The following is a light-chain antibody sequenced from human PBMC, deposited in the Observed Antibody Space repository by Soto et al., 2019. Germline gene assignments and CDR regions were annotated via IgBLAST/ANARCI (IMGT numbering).Light chain of an antibody. V-gene: IGKV3-11*01. CDR2: GAS. Sequence: EIVLTPSPGTLSLSPGERATLSCGASLIIANNLAGYQQKPGQAPRLLIYGASTRAPGIPARFSGSGSGTDFTLTISSLEPEDFAVYYCQQRSIWPWTFGQGTKVDIK. CDR3: QQRSIWPWT. J-gene: IGKJ1*01. CDR1: LIIANN.